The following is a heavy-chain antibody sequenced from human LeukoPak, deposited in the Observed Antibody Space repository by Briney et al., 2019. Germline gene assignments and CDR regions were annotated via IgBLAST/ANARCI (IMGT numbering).Heavy chain of an antibody. CDR3: AKDIPSYSSSWYKSYYFYNGMDV. Sequence: GGSLRLSCAASGFTFDGYAMHWVRQAPGKGLEWVSGICWDSGSIDYADPVKGRFTISRDNSKNSLYLQMNSLRAEDTALYYCAKDIPSYSSSWYKSYYFYNGMDVWGQGTTVTVSS. V-gene: IGHV3-9*01. CDR1: GFTFDGYA. J-gene: IGHJ6*01. D-gene: IGHD6-13*01. CDR2: ICWDSGSI.